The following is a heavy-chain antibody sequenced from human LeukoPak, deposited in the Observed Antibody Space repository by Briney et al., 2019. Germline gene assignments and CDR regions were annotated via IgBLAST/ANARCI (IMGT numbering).Heavy chain of an antibody. J-gene: IGHJ3*02. Sequence: QTGGSLRLSCAASGFTFSSYEMNWVRQAPGKGLEWVSYISSSGSTIYYADSVRGRFTISRDNAKNSLYLQMSSLRAGDTAVYYCARVSTSGYDIWGRGTMVTVSS. CDR3: ARVSTSGYDI. V-gene: IGHV3-48*03. CDR1: GFTFSSYE. CDR2: ISSSGSTI. D-gene: IGHD2-2*01.